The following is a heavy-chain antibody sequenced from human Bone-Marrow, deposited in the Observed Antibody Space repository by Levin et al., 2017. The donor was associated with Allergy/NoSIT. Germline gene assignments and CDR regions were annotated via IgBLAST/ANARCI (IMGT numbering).Heavy chain of an antibody. CDR3: AKHGGSRYCSGGSCYRAPVDY. CDR1: GFTLSNYV. CDR2: VSGSGYTT. D-gene: IGHD2-15*01. J-gene: IGHJ4*02. V-gene: IGHV3-23*01. Sequence: GGSLRLSCAASGFTLSNYVMSWVRQAPGKGLYWVSSVSGSGYTTYYADSVKGQFTISRDNSKNTLHLQLNSLTAEDTAVYFCAKHGGSRYCSGGSCYRAPVDYWGQGALVTVSS.